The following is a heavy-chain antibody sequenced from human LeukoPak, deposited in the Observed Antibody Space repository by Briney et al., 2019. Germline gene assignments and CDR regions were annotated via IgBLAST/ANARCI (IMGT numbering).Heavy chain of an antibody. Sequence: GGSLRLSCETSGFSFGSYAMSWVRQAPGKGLEWVSSIRGSGMLTYYADSVKGRFTISRDNSKNTLYLQMSSLRAEDTATFYCAKYYYDSGGRGNDAFDVWGQGTLVTVSS. CDR2: IRGSGMLT. J-gene: IGHJ3*01. CDR1: GFSFGSYA. D-gene: IGHD3-22*01. V-gene: IGHV3-23*01. CDR3: AKYYYDSGGRGNDAFDV.